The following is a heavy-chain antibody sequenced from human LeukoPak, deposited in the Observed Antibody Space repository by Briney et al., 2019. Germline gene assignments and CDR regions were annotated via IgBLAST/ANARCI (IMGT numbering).Heavy chain of an antibody. CDR3: ATSIAAAGDDAFDI. CDR1: GGSISSYY. CDR2: IYYSGST. V-gene: IGHV4-59*08. J-gene: IGHJ3*02. Sequence: SETLSLTCTVSGGSISSYYWSWIRQPPGKGLEWIGYIYYSGSTNYNPSLKSRVTISVDTSKNQFSLKLSSVTAADTAVYYCATSIAAAGDDAFDIWGQGTMVTVSS. D-gene: IGHD6-13*01.